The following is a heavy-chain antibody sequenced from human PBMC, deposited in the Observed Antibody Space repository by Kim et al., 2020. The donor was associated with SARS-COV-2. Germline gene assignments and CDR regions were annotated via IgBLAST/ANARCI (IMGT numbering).Heavy chain of an antibody. Sequence: GGSLRLSCAASGFTFSSYAMSWVRQAPGKGLEWVSAISGSGGSTYYADSVKGRFTISRDNSKNTLYLQMNSLRAEDTAVYYCAKVPRHDSKHANLGLDYWGQGTLVTVSS. V-gene: IGHV3-23*01. CDR2: ISGSGGST. CDR1: GFTFSSYA. D-gene: IGHD2-21*02. CDR3: AKVPRHDSKHANLGLDY. J-gene: IGHJ4*02.